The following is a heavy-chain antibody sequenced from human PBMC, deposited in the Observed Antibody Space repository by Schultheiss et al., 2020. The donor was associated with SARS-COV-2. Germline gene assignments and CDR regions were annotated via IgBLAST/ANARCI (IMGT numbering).Heavy chain of an antibody. Sequence: GESLKISCAASGFTFSSYGMHWVRQAPGKGLEWVSAISGSGGSTYYADSVKGRFTISRDNSKNTLYLQMNSLRAEDTAVYYCAKMSIAAAGTDYYYGMDVWGQGTTVTVSS. D-gene: IGHD6-13*01. CDR3: AKMSIAAAGTDYYYGMDV. J-gene: IGHJ6*02. CDR1: GFTFSSYG. CDR2: ISGSGGST. V-gene: IGHV3-23*01.